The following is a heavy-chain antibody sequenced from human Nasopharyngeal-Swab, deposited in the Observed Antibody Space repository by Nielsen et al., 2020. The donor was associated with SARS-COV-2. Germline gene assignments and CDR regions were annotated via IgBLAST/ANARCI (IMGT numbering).Heavy chain of an antibody. V-gene: IGHV4-61*02. J-gene: IGHJ4*02. CDR1: GGSISSGSYS. CDR2: IYTSGRT. CDR3: ARAGDSSGYYQIDY. D-gene: IGHD3-22*01. Sequence: SETLSLTCTGSGGSISSGSYSWSWIRQPVGKGLEWIGRIYTSGRTNYNPSLKSRITISVDTSKNQFSLKLSSVTAADTAVYYCARAGDSSGYYQIDYWGQGTLVTVSS.